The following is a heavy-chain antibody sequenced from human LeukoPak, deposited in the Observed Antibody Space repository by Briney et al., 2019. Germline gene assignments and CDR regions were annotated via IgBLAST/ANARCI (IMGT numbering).Heavy chain of an antibody. D-gene: IGHD7-27*01. J-gene: IGHJ4*02. CDR2: INHSGST. Sequence: SETLSLTCAVYGGSFSGYYWSWIRQPPGKGLEWIGEINHSGSTNYNPSRKSRVTISVDTSKNQFSLKLSSVTAADTAVYYCARLANWGLRGDYWGQGTLVTVSS. V-gene: IGHV4-34*01. CDR3: ARLANWGLRGDY. CDR1: GGSFSGYY.